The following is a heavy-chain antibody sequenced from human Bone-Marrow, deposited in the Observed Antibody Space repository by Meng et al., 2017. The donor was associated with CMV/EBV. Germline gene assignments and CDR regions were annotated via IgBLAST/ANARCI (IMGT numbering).Heavy chain of an antibody. D-gene: IGHD6-6*01. CDR3: ARTDIEYSSSSWDYYYYGMDV. V-gene: IGHV1-69*10. J-gene: IGHJ6*02. Sequence: SVKVSCKASGGTFSSYAISWVRQAPGQGLEWMGGIIPILGIANYAQKFRGRVTITADKSTSTAYMELSSLRSEDTAVYYCARTDIEYSSSSWDYYYYGMDVWGQGTTVTVSS. CDR2: IIPILGIA. CDR1: GGTFSSYA.